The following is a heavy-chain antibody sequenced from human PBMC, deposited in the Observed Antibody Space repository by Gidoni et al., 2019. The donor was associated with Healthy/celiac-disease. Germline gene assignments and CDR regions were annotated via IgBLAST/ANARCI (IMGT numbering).Heavy chain of an antibody. CDR3: ARVQFGEPLFDY. D-gene: IGHD3-10*01. Sequence: EVQLVESGGGLVKPGGSLRLSCASSGFTFSSYSMNWVRQAPGKGLEWVSSISSSSSYIYYADSVKGRFTISRDNAKNSLYLQMNSLRAEDTAVYYCARVQFGEPLFDYWGQGTLVTVSS. V-gene: IGHV3-21*01. J-gene: IGHJ4*02. CDR2: ISSSSSYI. CDR1: GFTFSSYS.